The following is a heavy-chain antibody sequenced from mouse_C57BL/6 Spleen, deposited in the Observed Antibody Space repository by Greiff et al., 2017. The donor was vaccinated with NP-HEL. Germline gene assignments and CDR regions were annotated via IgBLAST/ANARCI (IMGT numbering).Heavy chain of an antibody. J-gene: IGHJ2*01. V-gene: IGHV1-69*01. CDR1: GYTFTGYW. CDR3: ARGYFDY. Sequence: QVQLQQPGAELVMPGASVKLSCKASGYTFTGYWMHWVKQRPGQGLEWIGEIDPSDSYTNYNQKFKGKSTLTVDKSSSTAYMQLSSLTSEDSAVYYCARGYFDYWGQGTTLTVSS. CDR2: IDPSDSYT.